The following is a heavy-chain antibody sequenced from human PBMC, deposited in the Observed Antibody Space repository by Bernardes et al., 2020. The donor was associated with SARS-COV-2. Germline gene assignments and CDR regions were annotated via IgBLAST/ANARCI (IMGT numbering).Heavy chain of an antibody. CDR3: ARDRGSSSHYYDYYGMDV. V-gene: IGHV3-74*01. D-gene: IGHD6-19*01. CDR2: INADGSST. Sequence: GGSLRLSCAASGFTFRSHWMHWVRQPPGKGLVWVSRINADGSSTNYADSVKGRFTISRDNSKNTLYLQMNSLRAEDTAVYYCARDRGSSSHYYDYYGMDVWGQGTTVTVSS. CDR1: GFTFRSHW. J-gene: IGHJ6*02.